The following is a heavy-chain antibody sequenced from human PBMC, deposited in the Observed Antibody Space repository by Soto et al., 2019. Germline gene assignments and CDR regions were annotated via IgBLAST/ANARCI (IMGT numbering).Heavy chain of an antibody. CDR3: ARDPGIAAAGTVGYFDY. J-gene: IGHJ4*02. Sequence: RRLSCVASGFTFSSYWMSWVRQAPGRGLEWVANIKEDGSDKYYVDSVKGRFTISRDNAKNSLSLQMNSLRVEDTAVYYCARDPGIAAAGTVGYFDYWGQGILVTVSS. CDR2: IKEDGSDK. D-gene: IGHD6-13*01. CDR1: GFTFSSYW. V-gene: IGHV3-7*01.